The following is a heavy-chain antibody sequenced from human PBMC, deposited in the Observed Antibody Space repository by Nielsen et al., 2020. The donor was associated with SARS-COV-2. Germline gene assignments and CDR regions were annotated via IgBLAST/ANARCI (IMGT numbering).Heavy chain of an antibody. CDR2: IYYSGST. J-gene: IGHJ4*02. V-gene: IGHV4-39*07. D-gene: IGHD4-23*01. CDR1: GGSISSSSYY. CDR3: ARGTATVVSAGY. Sequence: SETLSLTCTVSGGSISSSSYYWGWIRQPPGKGLEWIGSIYYSGSTYYNPSLKSRVTISIDTSKNHFSLKLSSVTAADTAVYYCARGTATVVSAGYWGQGTLVTVSS.